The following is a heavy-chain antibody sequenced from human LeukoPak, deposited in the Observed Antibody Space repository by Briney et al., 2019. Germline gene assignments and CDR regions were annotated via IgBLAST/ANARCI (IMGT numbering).Heavy chain of an antibody. CDR3: ARDRGYTQDY. D-gene: IGHD5-12*01. J-gene: IGHJ4*02. CDR1: GFTFSDYA. Sequence: GGSLRLSCAASGFTFSDYAIHWVRQAPGKGLEWVSVISNVGGSKHYADSVKGRFTISRDNSKNTLLLQMNSLRPEDTAVYYCARDRGYTQDYWGQGTLVTVSS. V-gene: IGHV3-30-3*01. CDR2: ISNVGGSK.